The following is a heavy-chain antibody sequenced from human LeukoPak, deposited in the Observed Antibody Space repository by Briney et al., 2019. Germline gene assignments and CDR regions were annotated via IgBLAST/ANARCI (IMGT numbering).Heavy chain of an antibody. D-gene: IGHD6-13*01. V-gene: IGHV4-34*01. CDR3: ARGGGIAAAGTDFDY. Sequence: SETLSLTCAVYGGSFSGYYWSWIRQPPGKGLEWIGEINHSGSTNYNPSLKSRVTISVDTSKNQFSLKLSSVTAADTAVYYCARGGGIAAAGTDFDYWGQGTLVTVSS. CDR2: INHSGST. CDR1: GGSFSGYY. J-gene: IGHJ4*02.